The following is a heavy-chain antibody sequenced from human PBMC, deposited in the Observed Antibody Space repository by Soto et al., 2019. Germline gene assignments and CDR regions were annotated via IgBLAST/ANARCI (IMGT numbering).Heavy chain of an antibody. D-gene: IGHD3-3*01. CDR2: INHSGST. Sequence: QVQLQQWGAGLLKPSETLSLTCAVYGGSFSGYYWSWIRQPPGKGLEWIGEINHSGSTNYNPSLKSRVIISVDTSKNQLSLKLSSVTAADTAVYYCARGRSVRWYYDFWKDQRKPNWFDPWVQGTLVTVSS. CDR1: GGSFSGYY. V-gene: IGHV4-34*01. CDR3: ARGRSVRWYYDFWKDQRKPNWFDP. J-gene: IGHJ5*02.